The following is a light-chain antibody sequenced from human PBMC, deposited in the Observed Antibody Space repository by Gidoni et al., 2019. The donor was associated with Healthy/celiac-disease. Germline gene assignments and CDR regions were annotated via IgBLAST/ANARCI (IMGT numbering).Light chain of an antibody. CDR3: QQFNSYPQT. J-gene: IGKJ1*01. CDR2: DAS. CDR1: QGISSA. V-gene: IGKV1-13*02. Sequence: AIQLTQSPSSLSASVGDRVTITCRARQGISSALAWYQQKPWKAPKLLIYDASSLESGGPSRFSVSGSGTDFTLTISSLQPEDFATYYCQQFNSYPQTFGQGTKVEIK.